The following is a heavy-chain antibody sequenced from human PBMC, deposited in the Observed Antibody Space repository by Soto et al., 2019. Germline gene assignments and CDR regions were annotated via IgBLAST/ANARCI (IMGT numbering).Heavy chain of an antibody. Sequence: SETLSLTCTVSGGSISSSSYYWGWIRQPPGKGLEWIGSIYYSGSTYYNPSLKSRVTISVDTSKNQFSLKLSSVTAADTAVYYCATGRFSAMIRGVIMFDPWGQGTLVTVSS. CDR2: IYYSGST. CDR3: ATGRFSAMIRGVIMFDP. CDR1: GGSISSSSYY. D-gene: IGHD3-10*01. J-gene: IGHJ5*02. V-gene: IGHV4-39*07.